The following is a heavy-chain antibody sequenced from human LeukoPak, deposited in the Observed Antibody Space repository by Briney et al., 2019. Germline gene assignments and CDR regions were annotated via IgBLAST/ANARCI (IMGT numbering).Heavy chain of an antibody. CDR1: GFTFSSYA. Sequence: GGSLRLSCAASGFTFSSYAMHWVRQAPGKGLEWVAVISYDGSNKYYADSVKGRFTISRDNSKNTLYLQMSRLRAEDTAVYYCAGGGEWLNPYYYYGMDVWGQGTTVTVSS. CDR3: AGGGEWLNPYYYYGMDV. V-gene: IGHV3-30-3*01. CDR2: ISYDGSNK. D-gene: IGHD3-3*01. J-gene: IGHJ6*02.